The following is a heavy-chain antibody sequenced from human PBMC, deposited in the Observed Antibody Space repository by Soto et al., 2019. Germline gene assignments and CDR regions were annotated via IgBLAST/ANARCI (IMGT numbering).Heavy chain of an antibody. D-gene: IGHD2-2*02. J-gene: IGHJ5*02. CDR1: GGSFSGYY. V-gene: IGHV4-34*01. CDR3: ARVVPAAIGWFDP. Sequence: QVQLQQWGAGLLKPSETLSLTCAVYGGSFSGYYWSWIRQPPGKGLEWIGEINHSGSTNYNPSLKSRVTISVDRSKNQFSLKLSSVTAADTAVYYCARVVPAAIGWFDPWGQGTLVTVSS. CDR2: INHSGST.